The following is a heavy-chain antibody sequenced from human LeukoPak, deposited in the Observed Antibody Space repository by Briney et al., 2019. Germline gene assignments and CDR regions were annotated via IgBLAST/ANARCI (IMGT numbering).Heavy chain of an antibody. Sequence: GGSLRLSCAASGFTFSSYGMHWVRQAPGKGLEWVAFIRYDGGNKYYADSVKGRFTISRDNSKNTLYLQMNSLRAEDTAVYYCARDVGKAYFDYWGQGTLVTVS. J-gene: IGHJ4*02. CDR3: ARDVGKAYFDY. D-gene: IGHD2-15*01. CDR2: IRYDGGNK. V-gene: IGHV3-30*02. CDR1: GFTFSSYG.